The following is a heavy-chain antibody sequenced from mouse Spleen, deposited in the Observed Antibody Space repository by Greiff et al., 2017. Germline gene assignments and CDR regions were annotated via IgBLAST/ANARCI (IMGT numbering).Heavy chain of an antibody. D-gene: IGHD2-3*01. V-gene: IGHV1-26*01. CDR3: ARDYDGSDY. J-gene: IGHJ2*01. CDR1: GYTFTDYY. Sequence: EVQLHQSGPELVKPGASVKISCKASGYTFTDYYMNWVKQSHGKSLEWIGDINPNNGGTSYNQKFKGKATLTVDKSSSTAYTELRSLTSEDSAVYYCARDYDGSDYWGQGTTLTVSS. CDR2: INPNNGGT.